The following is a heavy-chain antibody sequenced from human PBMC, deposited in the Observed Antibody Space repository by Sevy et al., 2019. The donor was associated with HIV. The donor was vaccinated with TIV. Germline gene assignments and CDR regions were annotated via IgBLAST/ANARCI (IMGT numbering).Heavy chain of an antibody. CDR2: ISGSGDIT. V-gene: IGHV3-23*01. CDR3: AKVFGYTSGWYATFDY. J-gene: IGHJ4*02. Sequence: GGSLRLSCAASGFTFSSYGVSWVRQSPGKGLEWVSIISGSGDITYYADSVKGRFTISRDNSKNTLFLQMNNLRAEDTALYDCAKVFGYTSGWYATFDYWGQGSLVTVSS. D-gene: IGHD6-19*01. CDR1: GFTFSSYG.